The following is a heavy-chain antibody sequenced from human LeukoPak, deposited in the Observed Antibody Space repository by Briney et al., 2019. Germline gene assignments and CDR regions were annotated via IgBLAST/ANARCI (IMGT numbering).Heavy chain of an antibody. J-gene: IGHJ5*02. D-gene: IGHD6-19*01. CDR3: AKDTTLYSSGSLDP. V-gene: IGHV3-23*01. Sequence: GGSLRLSCAASGFTFSSYAMSWVRQAPGKGLEWVSAISGSGGSTYYADSVKGRFTISRDNSKNTPYLQMNSLRAEDTAVYYCAKDTTLYSSGSLDPWGQGTLVTVSS. CDR2: ISGSGGST. CDR1: GFTFSSYA.